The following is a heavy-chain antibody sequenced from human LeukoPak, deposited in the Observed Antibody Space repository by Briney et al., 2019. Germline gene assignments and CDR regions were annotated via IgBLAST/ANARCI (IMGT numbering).Heavy chain of an antibody. D-gene: IGHD3-3*01. CDR2: ISVYNGKT. J-gene: IGHJ4*02. Sequence: SVKVSCKASGYTFSSYGISWVRQAPGQGLEWMGWISVYNGKTNYAQKLQGRVIMTTDTYTNIHTMELRSLRSDDTAVYYCARAPKGNDFWIWSTLVHFDYWGQGTLVTVSS. CDR3: ARAPKGNDFWIWSTLVHFDY. CDR1: GYTFSSYG. V-gene: IGHV1-18*01.